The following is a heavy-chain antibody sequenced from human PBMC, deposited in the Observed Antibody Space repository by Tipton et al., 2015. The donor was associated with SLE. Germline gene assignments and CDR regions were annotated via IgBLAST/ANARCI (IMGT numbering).Heavy chain of an antibody. CDR3: ARGGGYSGS. Sequence: TLSLTCAVSGYSISSGYYWSWIRQPAGKGLEWIGRIYTSGSTNYNPSLKSRVTILVDPSKNQFPLKLSSVTAADTAVYYCARGGGYSGSWGQGTLVTVSS. CDR1: GYSISSGYY. V-gene: IGHV4-61*02. D-gene: IGHD5-12*01. CDR2: IYTSGST. J-gene: IGHJ4*02.